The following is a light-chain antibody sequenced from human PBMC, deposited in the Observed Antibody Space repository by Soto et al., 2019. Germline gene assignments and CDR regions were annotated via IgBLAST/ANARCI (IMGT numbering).Light chain of an antibody. CDR1: QSVSNW. J-gene: IGKJ4*01. CDR2: KAS. CDR3: QQYKSYSSLT. Sequence: DIQMTQSPSTLSASVGDRVTITCRASQSVSNWLAWYQQKPGKAPKVLIYKASTLESGVPSRFSGSGSGTEFTLTISSLQPDDFATYYCQQYKSYSSLTFGGGTNVE. V-gene: IGKV1-5*03.